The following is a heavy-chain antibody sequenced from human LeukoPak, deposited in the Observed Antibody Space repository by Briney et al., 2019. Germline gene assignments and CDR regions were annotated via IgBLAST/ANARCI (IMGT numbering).Heavy chain of an antibody. V-gene: IGHV1-69*01. CDR3: ARSVHTAMKNWFDP. CDR2: IIPIFDSA. D-gene: IGHD5-18*01. CDR1: GGTFSSFA. Sequence: SVKVSCKASGGTFSSFAINWVRQAPGQGLEWMGGIIPIFDSANYAQNFQGRVTITADESTNTAYMELSSLRSEDTAVYYCARSVHTAMKNWFDPWGQGTLVTVSP. J-gene: IGHJ5*02.